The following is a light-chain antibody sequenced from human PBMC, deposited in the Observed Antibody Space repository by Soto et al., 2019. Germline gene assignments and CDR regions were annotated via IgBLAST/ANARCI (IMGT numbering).Light chain of an antibody. V-gene: IGLV3-1*01. CDR3: QAWDSSTVV. J-gene: IGLJ2*01. Sequence: SYELTQPPSVSVSPGQTASISCSGDKLGDKYACWYQQKPGQSPVLIIYQDIKRPSGIPERFSGSNSGNTATLTISGTQAMDEADYYCQAWDSSTVVFGEGTKLTVL. CDR1: KLGDKY. CDR2: QDI.